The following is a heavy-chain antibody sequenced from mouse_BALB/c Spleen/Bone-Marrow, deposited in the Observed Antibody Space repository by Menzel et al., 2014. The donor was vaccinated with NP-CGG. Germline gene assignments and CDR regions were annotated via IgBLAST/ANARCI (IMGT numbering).Heavy chain of an antibody. Sequence: QVQLQQSGAELVKPGASVKLSCKASGYTFTSYYMHWVKQRPGQGLEWIGGINPSNGGTNFNEKFKSKATLTVDKSSSTIYMQRRSRTSKDVEVYACNRDRRAWFAYWGQGTLVTVSA. D-gene: IGHD3-1*01. J-gene: IGHJ3*01. CDR1: GYTFTSYY. CDR3: NRDRRAWFAY. CDR2: INPSNGGT. V-gene: IGHV1S81*02.